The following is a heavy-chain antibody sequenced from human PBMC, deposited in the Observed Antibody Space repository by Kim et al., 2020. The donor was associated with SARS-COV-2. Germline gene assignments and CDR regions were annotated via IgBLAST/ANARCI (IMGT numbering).Heavy chain of an antibody. Sequence: SETLSLICTVSGGSISSSSHYWTWIRQSPGEGLEWIGSIHYSGNTYYNPSLKSRITISVDTSKNQFSLDLSSVTAADTAVYYCARRGAVAGNPVYDYWGQGTLVTVSS. CDR2: IHYSGNT. J-gene: IGHJ4*02. CDR3: ARRGAVAGNPVYDY. CDR1: GGSISSSSHY. V-gene: IGHV4-39*01. D-gene: IGHD6-19*01.